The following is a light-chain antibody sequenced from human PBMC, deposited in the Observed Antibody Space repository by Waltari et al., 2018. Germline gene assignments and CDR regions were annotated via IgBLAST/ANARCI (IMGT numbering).Light chain of an antibody. CDR1: SGHTTYA. Sequence: QLVLTQSPSASASLAASVTLTCTLSSGHTTYALAWHQHQPDNGPRYLMKVDSGGSYTKGDGISDRFSGSSSGTERYLAISSLQSDDEADYYCQTWVTGIRVIFGGGTKLTVL. J-gene: IGLJ2*01. CDR3: QTWVTGIRVI. CDR2: VDSGGSY. V-gene: IGLV4-69*01.